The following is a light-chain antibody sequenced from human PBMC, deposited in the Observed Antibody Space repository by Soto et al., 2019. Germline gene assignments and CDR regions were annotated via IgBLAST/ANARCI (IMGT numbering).Light chain of an antibody. V-gene: IGKV3-11*01. CDR2: DAS. J-gene: IGKJ5*01. Sequence: EIVLTQSPATLSLSPGERATLSCRASQSISSYLAWYQQKPGQAPRLLIYDASNRATGIPARFSGSGSGTDFTLTISSLEPEDCAVYYCQQRSNWPPITFGKGTRLESK. CDR3: QQRSNWPPIT. CDR1: QSISSY.